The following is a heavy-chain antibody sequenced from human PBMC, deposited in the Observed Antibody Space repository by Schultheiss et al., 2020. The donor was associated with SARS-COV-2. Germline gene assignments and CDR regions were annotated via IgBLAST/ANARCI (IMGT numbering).Heavy chain of an antibody. J-gene: IGHJ6*02. D-gene: IGHD1-26*01. CDR1: GFTFSSYA. Sequence: GGSLRLSCAASGFTFSSYAMSWVRQAPGKGLEWVSAISGSGGSTYYADSVKGRFTISRDNSKNTLYLQMNSLRAEDTAVYYCARVSGRRFSSGDYYYYGMDVWGQGTTVTVSS. V-gene: IGHV3-23*01. CDR3: ARVSGRRFSSGDYYYYGMDV. CDR2: ISGSGGST.